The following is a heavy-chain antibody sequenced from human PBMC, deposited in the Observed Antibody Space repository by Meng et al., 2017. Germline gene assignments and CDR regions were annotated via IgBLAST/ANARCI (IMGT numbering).Heavy chain of an antibody. CDR2: IERKSDGGTI. Sequence: VQLVESGGGLVKPGGSLRLSCVASGLRFTDAWMSRVRQAPGKGLEWVGRIERKSDGGTIYYAAPVKGRFTISRDDSKNTLYLQMDSLINEDTAVYFCATGAAAADHWGQGTLVTVSS. CDR3: ATGAAAADH. J-gene: IGHJ4*02. D-gene: IGHD6-13*01. V-gene: IGHV3-15*04. CDR1: GLRFTDAW.